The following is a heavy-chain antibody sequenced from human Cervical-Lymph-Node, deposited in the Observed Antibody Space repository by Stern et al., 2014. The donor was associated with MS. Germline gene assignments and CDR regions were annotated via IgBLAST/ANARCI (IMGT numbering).Heavy chain of an antibody. V-gene: IGHV4-61*02. CDR3: ARDGPGASWFDP. CDR1: GGSITSGSYY. J-gene: IGHJ5*02. Sequence: VQLVESGPGLLKPSQTLSLTCTVSGGSITSGSYYWSWIRQSAGKGLEWIGRIYPSGSTNYNPSLESRVTISVATSQNHFSLKLTSLTAADTSVYYCARDGPGASWFDPWGQGTLVTVSS. D-gene: IGHD7-27*01. CDR2: IYPSGST.